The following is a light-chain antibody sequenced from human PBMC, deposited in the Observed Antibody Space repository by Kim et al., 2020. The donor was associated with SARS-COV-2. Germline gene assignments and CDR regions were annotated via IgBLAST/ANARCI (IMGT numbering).Light chain of an antibody. V-gene: IGKV3-11*01. Sequence: LSPGESATLSCMASQSISTDLAWYQHKPGQAPRLFIYDASNRATGIPARFSGSGSGTDFTLTVSNLETEDSAVYYCQQRNKWPRTFGQGTKVDIK. CDR2: DAS. CDR1: QSISTD. CDR3: QQRNKWPRT. J-gene: IGKJ1*01.